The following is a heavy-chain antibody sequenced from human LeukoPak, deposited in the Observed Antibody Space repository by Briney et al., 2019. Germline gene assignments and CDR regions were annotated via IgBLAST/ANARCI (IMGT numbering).Heavy chain of an antibody. J-gene: IGHJ4*02. CDR3: AKRDYYDSNGYFFPYYFDN. CDR1: GFTFSSYA. CDR2: ISGSGGRT. D-gene: IGHD3-22*01. V-gene: IGHV3-23*01. Sequence: GGSLRLSCAASGFTFSSYAMSWVRQAPGKGLEWVSGISGSGGRTYYAGSVRGRFTISRDNSKNRLYLQMNSLRAEDTALYYCAKRDYYDSNGYFFPYYFDNWGQGTLVAVSS.